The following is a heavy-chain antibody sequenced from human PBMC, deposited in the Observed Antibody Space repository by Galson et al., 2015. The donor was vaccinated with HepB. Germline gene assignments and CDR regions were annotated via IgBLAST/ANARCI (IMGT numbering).Heavy chain of an antibody. Sequence: SLRLSCAASGFSFDAYAMHWVRQAPGKGLEWVAHMSYDGRNTYYADSVKGRFTISRDNSKNTLYLQMNSLRVDDTAVYYCARVVVLSATHLGEEHLDAWGQGSLVIVSS. V-gene: IGHV3-30*04. D-gene: IGHD2-15*01. CDR1: GFSFDAYA. CDR2: MSYDGRNT. CDR3: ARVVVLSATHLGEEHLDA. J-gene: IGHJ5*02.